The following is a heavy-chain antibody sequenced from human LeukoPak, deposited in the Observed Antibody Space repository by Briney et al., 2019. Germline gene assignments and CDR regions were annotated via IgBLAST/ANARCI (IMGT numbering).Heavy chain of an antibody. Sequence: GGSLRLSCAASGFTFSSYAIHWVRQAPGKGLEWVAVISYDGSNKYYADSVKGRFTISRDNSKNTLYLQMNSLRAEDTAVYYCARCRGTTIYSQFFDNWFDPWGQGTLVTVSS. D-gene: IGHD1-7*01. CDR3: ARCRGTTIYSQFFDNWFDP. CDR2: ISYDGSNK. V-gene: IGHV3-30*04. J-gene: IGHJ5*02. CDR1: GFTFSSYA.